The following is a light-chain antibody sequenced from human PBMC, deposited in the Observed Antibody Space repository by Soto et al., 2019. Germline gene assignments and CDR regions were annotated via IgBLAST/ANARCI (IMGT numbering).Light chain of an antibody. J-gene: IGLJ1*01. CDR3: CSYAGDNTDV. V-gene: IGLV2-23*01. CDR2: EGT. Sequence: QSVLTQPASVSGSPGQSITISCTGTSSDVGTHNLVSWYQHHPGKAPKLILYEGTKRPSGVSNRFSGSTSGNTASLTISGLQADDQTDYYCCSYAGDNTDVFGTGTKLTVL. CDR1: SSDVGTHNL.